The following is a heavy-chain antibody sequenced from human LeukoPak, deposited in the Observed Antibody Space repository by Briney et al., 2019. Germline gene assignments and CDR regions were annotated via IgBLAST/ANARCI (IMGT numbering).Heavy chain of an antibody. D-gene: IGHD1-26*01. V-gene: IGHV3-48*01. CDR1: GFTFRSYR. J-gene: IGHJ3*02. CDR3: AKDLWGYSGSYNVWTNDAFDI. CDR2: ISTSSSTI. Sequence: GGSLRLSCAASGFTFRSYRMNWVRQAPGKGLEWVSYISTSSSTIYYADSVKGRFTISRDNSKNTLYLQMNSLRAEDTAVYYCAKDLWGYSGSYNVWTNDAFDIWGQGTMVTVSS.